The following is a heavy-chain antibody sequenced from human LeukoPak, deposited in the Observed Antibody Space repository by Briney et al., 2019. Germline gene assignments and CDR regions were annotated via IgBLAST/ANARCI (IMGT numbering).Heavy chain of an antibody. CDR3: ARGPYGDYFDY. J-gene: IGHJ4*02. V-gene: IGHV4-39*07. CDR1: GGLISISTYY. CDR2: IYYSGTT. Sequence: PSETLSLTCTVSGGLISISTYYWGWIRQPPGKGLEWIGSIYYSGTTHYNPSLKSRVTIAVDTSKNQFSLKLSSVTAADTAVYYCARGPYGDYFDYWGQGTLVTVSS. D-gene: IGHD4-17*01.